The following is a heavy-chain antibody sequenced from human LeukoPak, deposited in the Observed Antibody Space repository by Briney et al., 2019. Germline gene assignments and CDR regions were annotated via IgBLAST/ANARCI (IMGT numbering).Heavy chain of an antibody. D-gene: IGHD6-19*01. J-gene: IGHJ4*02. Sequence: GGSLRLSCSASGFSFDNSGMHWVRQAPGKGLDYISSINKIGTTTYYADSVKGRFTISRDNSKNTLYLQMSSLRPEDTALYYCVKDRGISGWSPFAFWGQGTLVTVSS. CDR3: VKDRGISGWSPFAF. V-gene: IGHV3-64D*06. CDR1: GFSFDNSG. CDR2: INKIGTTT.